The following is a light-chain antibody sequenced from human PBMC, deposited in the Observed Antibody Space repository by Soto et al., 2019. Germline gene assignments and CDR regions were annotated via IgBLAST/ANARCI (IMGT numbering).Light chain of an antibody. CDR1: SSNIGNSF. V-gene: IGLV1-51*02. J-gene: IGLJ3*02. Sequence: QSMLTQPPSVSAAPGQKVTISCSGSSSNIGNSFVSWYLQRPGTAPKLLIHENNKRPSGIPDRFSGTKSGTSATLGITGLQTGDEADYYCAAWDSSLSAGVFGGGTKLTVL. CDR3: AAWDSSLSAGV. CDR2: ENN.